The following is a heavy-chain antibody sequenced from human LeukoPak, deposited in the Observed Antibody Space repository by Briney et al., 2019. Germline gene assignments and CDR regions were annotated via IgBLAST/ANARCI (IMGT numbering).Heavy chain of an antibody. Sequence: NPSETLSLTCAVYGGSFSGYYWSWIRQPPGKGLEWIGEINHSGSTNYNPSLKSRVTISVDTSKNQFSLKLSSVTAADTAVYYCARRKPFRPAGTAYYYYYYMDVWGKGTTVTVSS. J-gene: IGHJ6*03. CDR1: GGSFSGYY. CDR2: INHSGST. CDR3: ARRKPFRPAGTAYYYYYYMDV. D-gene: IGHD6-13*01. V-gene: IGHV4-34*01.